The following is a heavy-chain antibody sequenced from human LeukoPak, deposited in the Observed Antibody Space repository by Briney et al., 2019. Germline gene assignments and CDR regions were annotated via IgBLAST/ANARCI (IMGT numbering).Heavy chain of an antibody. J-gene: IGHJ6*03. Sequence: SETLSLTCAVYGGSFSGYYWSWIRQPPGKGLEWIGEINHSGSTNYNPSLKSRVTISVDTSKNQFSLKLSSVTAADTAVYYCARKYSSFDWGYYYYYYYMDVWGKGTTVTISS. CDR1: GGSFSGYY. CDR2: INHSGST. D-gene: IGHD6-6*01. V-gene: IGHV4-34*01. CDR3: ARKYSSFDWGYYYYYYYMDV.